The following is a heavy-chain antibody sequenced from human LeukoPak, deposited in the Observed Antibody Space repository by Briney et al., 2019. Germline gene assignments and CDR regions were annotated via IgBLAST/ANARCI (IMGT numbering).Heavy chain of an antibody. CDR1: GFHFDTYA. CDR2: VSGGGGST. J-gene: IGHJ4*02. V-gene: IGHV3-23*01. Sequence: GGSLRLSCAASGFHFDTYALSWVRQAPGKGLEWVSAVSGGGGSTYYADSVKGRFTISRDNSKNTLYLQMNSLRAEDTAVYYCAKDIGGMTTEYYFDNWGQGTLVTVSS. CDR3: AKDIGGMTTEYYFDN. D-gene: IGHD4-11*01.